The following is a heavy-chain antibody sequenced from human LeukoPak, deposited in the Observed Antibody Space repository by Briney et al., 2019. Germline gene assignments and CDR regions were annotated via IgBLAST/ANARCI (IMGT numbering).Heavy chain of an antibody. J-gene: IGHJ4*02. D-gene: IGHD3-22*01. CDR1: DGSISSYY. CDR3: ARHARDTSDYYDY. Sequence: SETLSLTCTVSDGSISSYYWSWIRQSPGKGLEWIGYIYYSGSTDYNPSLKSRVTISVDTSKNQFSLKLSSMTAADTAVYYCARHARDTSDYYDYWGQGTLVTVSS. CDR2: IYYSGST. V-gene: IGHV4-59*08.